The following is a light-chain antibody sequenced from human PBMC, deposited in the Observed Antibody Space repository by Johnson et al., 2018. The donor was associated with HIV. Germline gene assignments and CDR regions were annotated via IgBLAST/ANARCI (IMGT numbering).Light chain of an antibody. CDR2: DNN. CDR1: SSNIGNNY. J-gene: IGLJ1*01. Sequence: QSVLTQPPSVSVAPGQKVTISCSGSSSNIGNNYVSWYQQFPGTATKLLIYDNNKRPSGIPDRFSGSKSGTSATLDITGLQTGDEADYYCGTWDSSLSAPRVFGTGTKVTVL. V-gene: IGLV1-51*01. CDR3: GTWDSSLSAPRV.